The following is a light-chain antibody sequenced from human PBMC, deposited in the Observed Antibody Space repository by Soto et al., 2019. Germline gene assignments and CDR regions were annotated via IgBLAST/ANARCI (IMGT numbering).Light chain of an antibody. V-gene: IGLV1-44*01. CDR1: TSNIGSKT. Sequence: QAVVTQPPSASGTPGQRVTISCSGSTSNIGSKTVSWYQQLPGSAPRVLIYGNDERPSGVPDRFSGSKSGTSASLAISGLQSEDEADYYCAAWDDSLNGVLFGGGTKLTVL. CDR3: AAWDDSLNGVL. CDR2: GND. J-gene: IGLJ2*01.